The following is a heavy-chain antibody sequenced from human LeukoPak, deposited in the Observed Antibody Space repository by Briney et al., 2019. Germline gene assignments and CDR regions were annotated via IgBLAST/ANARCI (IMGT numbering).Heavy chain of an antibody. Sequence: SVKPSCKPSRGIFTSYAISWVRQAPGHGLEWMGGVIAIFASASYAQKFQGRVTIIADGSTSTAYMELSSLRSEDTAVNYCARGDIRTSYYFDYWGQGTLVTVSS. CDR1: RGIFTSYA. CDR2: VIAIFASA. V-gene: IGHV1-69*13. D-gene: IGHD4-17*01. J-gene: IGHJ4*02. CDR3: ARGDIRTSYYFDY.